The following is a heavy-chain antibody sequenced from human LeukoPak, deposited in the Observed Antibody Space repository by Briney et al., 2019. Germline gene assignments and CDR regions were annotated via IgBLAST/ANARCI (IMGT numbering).Heavy chain of an antibody. Sequence: PGGSLRLSCVASGFTFTGHSMHSVREAPGPGVEWGAVVGVAERTIFYAESWKGRFTVSRDNSKNTLYLQMNSLRAEDTAVYYCARERSTRSFDYWGQGTLVTVSS. V-gene: IGHV3-30*04. D-gene: IGHD5/OR15-5a*01. CDR2: VGVAERTI. CDR3: ARERSTRSFDY. J-gene: IGHJ4*02. CDR1: GFTFTGHS.